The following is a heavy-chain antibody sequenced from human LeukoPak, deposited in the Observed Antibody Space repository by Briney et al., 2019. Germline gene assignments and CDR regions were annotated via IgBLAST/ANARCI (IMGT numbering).Heavy chain of an antibody. CDR1: AYTFTSYD. J-gene: IGHJ4*02. CDR2: FDPEDGET. CDR3: ATGNFWSGYFYFDY. V-gene: IGHV1-24*01. D-gene: IGHD3-3*01. Sequence: WASVKVSCKASAYTFTSYDINWVRQAPGKGLEWMGGFDPEDGETIYAQRFQGRVTMTEDTSTDTAYMELSSLRSEDTAVYYCATGNFWSGYFYFDYWGQGTLVTVSS.